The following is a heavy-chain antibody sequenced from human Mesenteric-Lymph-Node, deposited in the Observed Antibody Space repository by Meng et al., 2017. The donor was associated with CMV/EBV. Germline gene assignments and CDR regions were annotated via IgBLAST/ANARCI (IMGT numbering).Heavy chain of an antibody. V-gene: IGHV4-34*01. D-gene: IGHD3-10*01. Sequence: CAASGESFSGYYWRWIRQPPGKGLEWIGEINQSGGTNYNPSLKSRVTISVDTSRNQISLKLSSVTAADTAVYYCAKVPYYGSGSYVYWGQGTLVTVSS. CDR2: INQSGGT. CDR3: AKVPYYGSGSYVY. CDR1: GESFSGYY. J-gene: IGHJ4*02.